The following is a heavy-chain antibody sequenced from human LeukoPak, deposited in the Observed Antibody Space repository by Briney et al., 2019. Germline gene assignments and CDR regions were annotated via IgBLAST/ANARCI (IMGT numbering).Heavy chain of an antibody. Sequence: SETLSLTCSVYGGSFNGYYWRWIRQPPAKGVEWIGEINHSGSTNYNPSLKSRVTISVDTSKNQFSLKLSSVTAADTAVYYCAREGGAANHSDYWGQGTLVTVSS. V-gene: IGHV4-34*01. CDR3: AREGGAANHSDY. D-gene: IGHD4/OR15-4a*01. J-gene: IGHJ4*02. CDR1: GGSFNGYY. CDR2: INHSGST.